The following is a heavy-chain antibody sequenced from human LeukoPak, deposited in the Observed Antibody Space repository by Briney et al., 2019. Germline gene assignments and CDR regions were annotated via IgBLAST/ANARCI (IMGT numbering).Heavy chain of an antibody. CDR3: ARLLTMIVVVTPPYFDF. Sequence: SETLSFTCTVSGGSISSSSYYWGWVRQPPGKGLEWIGSIYYSGSTYYHPSLKSRVTISVDTSKNQFSLKLSSVTAADTAVYYCARLLTMIVVVTPPYFDFWGQETLVTVSS. D-gene: IGHD3-22*01. CDR1: GGSISSSSYY. J-gene: IGHJ4*02. CDR2: IYYSGST. V-gene: IGHV4-39*01.